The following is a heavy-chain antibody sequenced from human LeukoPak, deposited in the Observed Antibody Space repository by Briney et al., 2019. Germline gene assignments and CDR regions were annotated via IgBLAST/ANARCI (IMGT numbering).Heavy chain of an antibody. D-gene: IGHD6-6*01. J-gene: IGHJ6*02. V-gene: IGHV3-15*01. CDR3: TTGTVARGYSSSFYYYYYGMDV. CDR1: GFTFSNAW. CDR2: IKSKTDGGTT. Sequence: GGSLRLSCAASGFTFSNAWMSWVRQAPGKGLEWVGRIKSKTDGGTTDYAAPVKGRFTISRDDSKNTLYLQMNSLKTEDTAVYYCTTGTVARGYSSSFYYYYYGMDVWGQGTTVTVSS.